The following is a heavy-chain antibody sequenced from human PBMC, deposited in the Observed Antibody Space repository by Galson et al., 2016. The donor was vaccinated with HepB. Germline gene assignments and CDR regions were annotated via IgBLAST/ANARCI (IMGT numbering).Heavy chain of an antibody. V-gene: IGHV3-53*01. J-gene: IGHJ4*02. CDR3: VTYCTGGSCKVGH. CDR2: VYAGGNT. CDR1: GFTVRSNY. Sequence: SLRLSCAVTGFTVRSNYVGWVRHGPAKGLEWVAIVYAGGNTNYADSVKGRFTISRDESENAMSLQMSSLRREDTAVYYCVTYCTGGSCKVGHWGQGTLVTVSS. D-gene: IGHD2-8*02.